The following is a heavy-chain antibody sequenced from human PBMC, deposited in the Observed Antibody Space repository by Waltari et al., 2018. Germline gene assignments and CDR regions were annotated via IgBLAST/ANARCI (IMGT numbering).Heavy chain of an antibody. V-gene: IGHV3-30*18. D-gene: IGHD3-10*01. CDR1: GFTFSSYG. J-gene: IGHJ6*03. CDR3: AKGGRGYGSGIYYMDV. CDR2: IWYDGSNK. Sequence: QVQLVESGGGVVQPGRSLRLSCAASGFTFSSYGMHWVRQAPGKGLEWVAVIWYDGSNKYYADSGKGRVTISRDNSKNTLDLQMNSLRAEDTAMYYCAKGGRGYGSGIYYMDVWGKGTTVTVSS.